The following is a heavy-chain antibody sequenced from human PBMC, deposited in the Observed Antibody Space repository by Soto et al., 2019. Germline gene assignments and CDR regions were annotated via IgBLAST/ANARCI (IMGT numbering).Heavy chain of an antibody. CDR3: ARDIVVDHYFDY. CDR1: GFTFSSYS. V-gene: IGHV3-21*01. CDR2: ISSSSSYI. D-gene: IGHD2-15*01. J-gene: IGHJ4*02. Sequence: EVLLLESGGGLVQPGGSLRLSCAASGFTFSSYSMNWVRQAPGKGLEWVSSISSSSSYIYYADSVKGRFTISRDNAKNSLYLQMNSLRAEDTAVYYCARDIVVDHYFDYWGQGTLVTVSS.